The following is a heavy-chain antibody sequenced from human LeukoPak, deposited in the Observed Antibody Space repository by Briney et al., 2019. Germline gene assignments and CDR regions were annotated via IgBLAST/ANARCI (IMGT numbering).Heavy chain of an antibody. CDR3: AVLRGWLRIWWFDP. CDR1: GDSISVYY. Sequence: SETLSLTCTVSGDSISVYYWTWIRQPAGKGLEWIGRIYTSGSANYNPSLKSRVTMSVDTSKNQFSLRLSSVTAADTAVYYCAVLRGWLRIWWFDPWGQGTLVTVSS. D-gene: IGHD5-12*01. J-gene: IGHJ5*02. CDR2: IYTSGSA. V-gene: IGHV4-4*07.